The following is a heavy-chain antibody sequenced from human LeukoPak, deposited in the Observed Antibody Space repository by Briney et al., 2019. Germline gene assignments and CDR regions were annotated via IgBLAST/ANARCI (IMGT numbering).Heavy chain of an antibody. J-gene: IGHJ4*02. D-gene: IGHD4-17*01. CDR1: GGSFSGYY. CDR3: ARAPSVRPIDY. V-gene: IGHV4-34*01. CDR2: INHSGST. Sequence: PSETLSLTCAVYGGSFSGYYWSWIRQPPGKGLEWIGEINHSGSTNYNPSLKSRATKSVDTSNNQFSLKLSSVTAADTAVYYCARAPSVRPIDYWGQGTLVTVSS.